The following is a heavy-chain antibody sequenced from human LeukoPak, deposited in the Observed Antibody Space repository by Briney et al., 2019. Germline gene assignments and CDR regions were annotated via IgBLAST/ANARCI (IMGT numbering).Heavy chain of an antibody. J-gene: IGHJ4*02. CDR1: GGSISSSSYY. D-gene: IGHD2-15*01. V-gene: IGHV4-39*07. Sequence: PSETLSLTCTVSGGSISSSSYYWGWIRQPPGKGLEWIGSIYYSGSTYYNPSLKSRVTISVDTSKNQFSLKLSSVTAADTAVYYCARDKRGYCSGGSCYSNDYWGQGTLVTVSS. CDR2: IYYSGST. CDR3: ARDKRGYCSGGSCYSNDY.